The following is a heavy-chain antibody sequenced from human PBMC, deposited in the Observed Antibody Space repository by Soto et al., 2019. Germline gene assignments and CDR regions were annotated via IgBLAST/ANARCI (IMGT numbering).Heavy chain of an antibody. CDR2: IYSGGST. Sequence: EVQLVETGGGLIQPGGSLRLSCAASGFTVSSNYMSWVRQAPGKGLEWVSVIYSGGSTYYADSVKGRFTISRDNSKNTLYLQMNSLRAEDTAVYYCARESPNYYESSGPYYYYGMDVWGQGTTVTVSS. D-gene: IGHD3-22*01. CDR1: GFTVSSNY. CDR3: ARESPNYYESSGPYYYYGMDV. V-gene: IGHV3-53*02. J-gene: IGHJ6*02.